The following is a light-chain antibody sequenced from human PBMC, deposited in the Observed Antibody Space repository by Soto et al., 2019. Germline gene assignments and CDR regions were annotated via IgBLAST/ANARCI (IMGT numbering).Light chain of an antibody. CDR2: AAS. V-gene: IGKV1D-8*01. J-gene: IGKJ4*01. Sequence: VIWMTQSPSLLSASTGDRVTISCRISQGISSYLAWYQQKPGKAPELLIYAASTLQSGVPSRFSGSGSGTDFTLTISCLQSEDFATYYCQQYYSFPLTSGGGTKVDIK. CDR3: QQYYSFPLT. CDR1: QGISSY.